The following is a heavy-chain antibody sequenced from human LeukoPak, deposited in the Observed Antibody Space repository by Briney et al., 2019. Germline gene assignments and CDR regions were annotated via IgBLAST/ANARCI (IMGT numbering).Heavy chain of an antibody. J-gene: IGHJ4*02. CDR1: GDSISSSTDY. V-gene: IGHV4-39*01. CDR3: ARGTLGSSGWHPYYFDY. D-gene: IGHD6-19*01. CDR2: IYYGGST. Sequence: SETLSLTCTVSGDSISSSTDYWAWIRQPPGKGLEWIESIYYGGSTYYNPSLKSRVTISVDTSKNQFSLKLRSVTAADTAVYYCARGTLGSSGWHPYYFDYWGQGTLVTVSS.